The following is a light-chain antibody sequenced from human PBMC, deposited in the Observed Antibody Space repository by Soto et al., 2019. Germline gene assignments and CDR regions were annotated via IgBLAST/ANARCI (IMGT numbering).Light chain of an antibody. CDR3: QSYDSSLSDWV. Sequence: QSVLTQPPSVSGAPGQRVTISCTGSSSNIGSGYDVHWYQQLPGTAPKLLIYGNTNRPSGVPDRFSGSKSGTSASLAITGLQAEDEADYYCQSYDSSLSDWVFGGGTQLPVL. CDR1: SSNIGSGYD. CDR2: GNT. J-gene: IGLJ3*02. V-gene: IGLV1-40*01.